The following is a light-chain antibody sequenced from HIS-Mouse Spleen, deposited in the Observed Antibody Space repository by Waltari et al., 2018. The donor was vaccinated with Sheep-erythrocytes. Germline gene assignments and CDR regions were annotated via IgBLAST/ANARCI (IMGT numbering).Light chain of an antibody. CDR3: QQFNSYLYT. Sequence: AIQLTQSPSSLSASGGDRVTITCRARQGISSALAWYQQKPGKAPKLLIYDAYSLERGVPSKFSGSGSGTDFTLTISSLQPEDFAPYYCQQFNSYLYTFGQATKLEIK. CDR2: DAY. CDR1: QGISSA. J-gene: IGKJ2*01. V-gene: IGKV1-13*02.